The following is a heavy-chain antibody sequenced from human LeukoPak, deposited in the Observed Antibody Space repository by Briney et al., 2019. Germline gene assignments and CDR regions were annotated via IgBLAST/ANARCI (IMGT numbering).Heavy chain of an antibody. CDR2: ISNYNGLT. Sequence: ASVKVSCKASGYTFTNDGVSWVQQAPGRGLEWVGWISNYNGLTHSAPRFQGRVTVTTDTFTSTAYMELRSLTSDDTAVYFCVRDERAVTAGGEYYFDYWGQGTLVTVSS. CDR3: VRDERAVTAGGEYYFDY. J-gene: IGHJ4*02. CDR1: GYTFTNDG. D-gene: IGHD2-21*01. V-gene: IGHV1-18*01.